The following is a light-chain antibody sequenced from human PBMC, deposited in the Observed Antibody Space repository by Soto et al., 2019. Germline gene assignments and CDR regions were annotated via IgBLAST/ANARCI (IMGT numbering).Light chain of an antibody. J-gene: IGKJ1*01. CDR2: DAS. Sequence: DIQMTQSPSSLSASVGDRVTITCRASQTISTYLNWYQQKPGKAPRLLIYDASSFQSGVPSRFSGSGGWTDFTLTITSLDPEDFATYYCQQSYSRPWTFGQGTKVDIK. CDR3: QQSYSRPWT. V-gene: IGKV1-39*01. CDR1: QTISTY.